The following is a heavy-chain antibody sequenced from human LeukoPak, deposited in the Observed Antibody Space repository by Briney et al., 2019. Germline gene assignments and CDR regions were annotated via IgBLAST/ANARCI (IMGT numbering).Heavy chain of an antibody. CDR1: GYTFTSHG. D-gene: IGHD3-22*01. V-gene: IGHV1-8*01. CDR2: MNPNSGNT. Sequence: GASVKVSCKASGYTFTSHGINWVRQATGQGLEWMGWMNPNSGNTGYAQKFQGRVTMTRDTSINTAYMELSSLRSEDTAVYYCARVNYYDSSGSPNWFDPWGQGTLVTVSS. J-gene: IGHJ5*02. CDR3: ARVNYYDSSGSPNWFDP.